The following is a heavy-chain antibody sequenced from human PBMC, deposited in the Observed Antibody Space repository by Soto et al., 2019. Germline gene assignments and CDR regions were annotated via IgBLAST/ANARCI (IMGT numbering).Heavy chain of an antibody. CDR2: IYYSGST. J-gene: IGHJ5*02. V-gene: IGHV4-39*01. D-gene: IGHD2-8*02. Sequence: SETLSLTCTVSAGSISSSSYYWGWNRQPPVKGLEWIGSIYYSGSTYYNPSIKSRGTISVDTCKIRFSLKLSSVTAADTAVYYCAKPFAGALWDGWFEPWGQGSLVTVSS. CDR3: AKPFAGALWDGWFEP. CDR1: AGSISSSSYY.